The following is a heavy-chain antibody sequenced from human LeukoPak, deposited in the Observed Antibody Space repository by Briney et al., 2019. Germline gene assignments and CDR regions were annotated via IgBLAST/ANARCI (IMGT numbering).Heavy chain of an antibody. CDR3: AIGADYGGNSDY. Sequence: SETLSLTCTVSGGSISSYYWSWIRQPAGKGLEWIGRIYTSGSTNYNPSLKSRVTMSVDTSKNQFSLKLSSVTAADTAVYYCAIGADYGGNSDYWGQGTLVTVSS. CDR1: GGSISSYY. V-gene: IGHV4-4*07. CDR2: IYTSGST. J-gene: IGHJ4*02. D-gene: IGHD4-23*01.